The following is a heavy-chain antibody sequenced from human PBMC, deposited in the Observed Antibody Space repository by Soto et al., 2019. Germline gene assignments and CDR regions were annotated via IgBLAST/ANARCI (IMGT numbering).Heavy chain of an antibody. Sequence: SETLSLTCTVSGGSISSSRCSWGWIRQPPGKGLEWIGYIYHSGTTYYNPSLKSRVTISEDRSKNQFSLKLSSVTAADTAVYYCARLPMVWGQGTLVTVSS. V-gene: IGHV4-30-2*01. CDR2: IYHSGTT. CDR1: GGSISSSRCS. CDR3: ARLPMV. D-gene: IGHD3-10*01. J-gene: IGHJ4*02.